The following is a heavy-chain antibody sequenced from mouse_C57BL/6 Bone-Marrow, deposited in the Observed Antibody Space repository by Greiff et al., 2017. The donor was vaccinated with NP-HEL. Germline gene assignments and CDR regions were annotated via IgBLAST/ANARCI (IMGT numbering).Heavy chain of an antibody. D-gene: IGHD1-1*01. J-gene: IGHJ4*01. CDR1: GYTFTSYW. CDR2: IDPSDSET. V-gene: IGHV1-52*01. Sequence: QVQLQQSGAELVRPGSSVKLSCKASGYTFTSYWMHWVKQRPIQGLEWIGNIDPSDSETHYNQKFKDKATLTVDKSSSTAYMQLSSLTSEDSAVYYCARAITTVVATRAMDYWGQGTSVTVSS. CDR3: ARAITTVVATRAMDY.